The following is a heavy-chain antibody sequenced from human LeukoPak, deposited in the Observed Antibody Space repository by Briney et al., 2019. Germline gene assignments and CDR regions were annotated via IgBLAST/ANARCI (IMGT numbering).Heavy chain of an antibody. Sequence: GGSLRLSCEAPGFTFSNYAMHWVRQAPGKGLEWVSSISSSSSYIYYADSVKGRFTISRDNAKNSLYLQMNSLRAEDTAVYYCARDGVAASYYYYYYGMDVWGQGTAVTVSS. V-gene: IGHV3-21*01. CDR2: ISSSSSYI. J-gene: IGHJ6*02. D-gene: IGHD6-19*01. CDR3: ARDGVAASYYYYYYGMDV. CDR1: GFTFSNYA.